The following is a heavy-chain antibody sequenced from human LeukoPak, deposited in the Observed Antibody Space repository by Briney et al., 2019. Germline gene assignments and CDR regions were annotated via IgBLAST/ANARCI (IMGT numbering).Heavy chain of an antibody. V-gene: IGHV3-9*01. Sequence: PGRSLRLSCAASGFTFDDYAMHWVRQAPGKGLEWVSGISWNSGSIGYADSVKGRFTISRDNAKNSLYLQIHSLRAEDTALYYCAKGGYCSGGSCYSTQSRYYHYYMDVWGKGTTVTISS. J-gene: IGHJ6*03. CDR1: GFTFDDYA. CDR2: ISWNSGSI. CDR3: AKGGYCSGGSCYSTQSRYYHYYMDV. D-gene: IGHD2-15*01.